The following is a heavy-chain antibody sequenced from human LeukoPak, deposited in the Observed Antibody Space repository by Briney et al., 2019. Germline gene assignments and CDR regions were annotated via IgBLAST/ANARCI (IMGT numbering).Heavy chain of an antibody. Sequence: GGSLRLSCAASGFTFSSYAMHWVRQAPGKGLEWVAVISYDGSNKYYADSVKGRFTISRDNSKNTLYLQMNSLRAEDTAVYYCAKGKDITMIVVVDSYGMDVWGQGTTVTVSS. J-gene: IGHJ6*02. D-gene: IGHD3-22*01. CDR2: ISYDGSNK. CDR3: AKGKDITMIVVVDSYGMDV. CDR1: GFTFSSYA. V-gene: IGHV3-30-3*01.